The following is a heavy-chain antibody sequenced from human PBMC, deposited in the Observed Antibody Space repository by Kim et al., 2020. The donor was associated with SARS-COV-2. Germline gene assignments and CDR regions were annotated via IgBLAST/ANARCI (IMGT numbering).Heavy chain of an antibody. Sequence: GGSLRLSCAASGFTFSSYWMSWVRQAPGKGLEWVANIKQDGSEKYYVDSVKGRFTISRDNAKNSLYLQMNSLRAEDTAVYYCARVIPAHFYDSSGYNDYWGQGTLVTVSS. CDR1: GFTFSSYW. CDR3: ARVIPAHFYDSSGYNDY. J-gene: IGHJ4*02. CDR2: IKQDGSEK. V-gene: IGHV3-7*03. D-gene: IGHD3-22*01.